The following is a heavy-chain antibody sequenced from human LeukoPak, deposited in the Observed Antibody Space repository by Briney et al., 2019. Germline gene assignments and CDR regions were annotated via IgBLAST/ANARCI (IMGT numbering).Heavy chain of an antibody. D-gene: IGHD3-22*01. CDR3: ARLPHYYDSSGLPTIFDY. V-gene: IGHV4-39*01. CDR1: GGSISGSSYY. Sequence: PSETLSLTCTVSGGSISGSSYYWGWIRQPPGKGLEWIGSIYYSGSTYYNPSLKSRVTISVDTSKNQFSLKLNSVTATDTAVYYCARLPHYYDSSGLPTIFDYWGQGTLVTVSS. CDR2: IYYSGST. J-gene: IGHJ4*02.